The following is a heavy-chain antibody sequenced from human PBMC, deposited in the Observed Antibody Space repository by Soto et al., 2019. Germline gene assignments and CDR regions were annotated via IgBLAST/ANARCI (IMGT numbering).Heavy chain of an antibody. V-gene: IGHV1-69*13. CDR2: IIPIFGTA. Sequence: VASVKVSCKASGGTFSSYAISWVRQAPGQGLEWMGGIIPIFGTANYAQRFQGRVTITADESTSTAYMELSSLRSEDTAVYYCARVGTGNYYDSSGPFYFDYWGQGTLVTVSS. J-gene: IGHJ4*02. CDR1: GGTFSSYA. CDR3: ARVGTGNYYDSSGPFYFDY. D-gene: IGHD3-22*01.